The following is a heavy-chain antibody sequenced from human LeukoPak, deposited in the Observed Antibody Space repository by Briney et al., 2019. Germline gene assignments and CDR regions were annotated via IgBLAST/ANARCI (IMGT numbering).Heavy chain of an antibody. V-gene: IGHV4-59*01. CDR3: ARWGSIAVARFDY. CDR2: IYYTGST. D-gene: IGHD6-6*01. CDR1: GGSISNYY. Sequence: SETLSLTCTVSGGSISNYYWSWIRQPPGKGLEWIGYIYYTGSTNYNPSLTSRVNISVDTSKNQFSLNLTSVTAADTAVYYCARWGSIAVARFDYWGQGTLDTVSS. J-gene: IGHJ4*02.